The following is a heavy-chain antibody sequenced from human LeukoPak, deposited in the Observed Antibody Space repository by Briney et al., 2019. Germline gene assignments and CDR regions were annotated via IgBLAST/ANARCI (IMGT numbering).Heavy chain of an antibody. D-gene: IGHD6-25*01. CDR3: ARGGNPLAA. V-gene: IGHV4-34*01. Sequence: SETLSLTCAVYGGSFSGYYWSWIRQPPGKGLEWIGEINHSGSTNYNPSLKSRVTISVDTSKNQFSLKLSSVTAADTAVYYCARGGNPLAARGQGTMVTVSS. J-gene: IGHJ3*01. CDR1: GGSFSGYY. CDR2: INHSGST.